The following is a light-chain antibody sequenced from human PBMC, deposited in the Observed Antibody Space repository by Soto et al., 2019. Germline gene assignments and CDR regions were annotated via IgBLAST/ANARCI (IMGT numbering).Light chain of an antibody. CDR2: HAS. Sequence: IGMTQSPATLSVSPGERVTLSCRASQTIYSNVAWYQQRPGQSPRLLIYHASSRATGIPARCSGSGSGTEFTLTINSLQSEDFAVYYWQQYQTLWTFGQGTKVEI. CDR3: QQYQTLWT. V-gene: IGKV3-15*01. J-gene: IGKJ1*01. CDR1: QTIYSN.